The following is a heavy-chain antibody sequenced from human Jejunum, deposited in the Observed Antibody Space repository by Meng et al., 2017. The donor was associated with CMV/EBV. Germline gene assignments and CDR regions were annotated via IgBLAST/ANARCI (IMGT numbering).Heavy chain of an antibody. Sequence: SGGTFSSYALSWVRQAPGQGLEWMGGIIPIFGIANYAQKFQGRVTITADKSTSTAYMELSSLRSEDSAVYYCASHRYSASYYSDYWAQGTLVTVSS. J-gene: IGHJ4*02. CDR1: GGTFSSYA. CDR3: ASHRYSASYYSDY. D-gene: IGHD2-2*01. CDR2: IIPIFGIA. V-gene: IGHV1-69*17.